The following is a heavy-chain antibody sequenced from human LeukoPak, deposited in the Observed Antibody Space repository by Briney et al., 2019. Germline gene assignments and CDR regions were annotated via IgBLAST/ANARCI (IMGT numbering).Heavy chain of an antibody. CDR1: GYTFTGYY. CDR2: INPNSGDT. D-gene: IGHD5-18*01. Sequence: GASVKVSCKASGYTFTGYYLHWVRQAPGQGLEWMGWINPNSGDTDYAKNFQGRVTMTRDTSISTAYLDLSRLRSDDTAVYYCARDMDTGPDLFDYWGQGTLVTVSS. J-gene: IGHJ4*02. V-gene: IGHV1-2*02. CDR3: ARDMDTGPDLFDY.